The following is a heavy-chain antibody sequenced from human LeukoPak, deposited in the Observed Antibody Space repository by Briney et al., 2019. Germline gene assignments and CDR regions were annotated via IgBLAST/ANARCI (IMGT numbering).Heavy chain of an antibody. D-gene: IGHD3-10*01. CDR2: ISGDGGST. CDR1: GFTFDDYA. CDR3: ARGRFGEFPKSLDF. Sequence: GGSLRLSCAASGFTFDDYAMHWVRQAPGKGLEWVSLISGDGGSTYYADSVKGRFTISRGNSKNSLYLQMNSLRAEDTALYYCARGRFGEFPKSLDFWGQGALVTVSS. V-gene: IGHV3-43*02. J-gene: IGHJ4*02.